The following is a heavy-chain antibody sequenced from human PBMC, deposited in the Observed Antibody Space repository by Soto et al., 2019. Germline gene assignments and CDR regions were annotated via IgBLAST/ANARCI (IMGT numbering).Heavy chain of an antibody. V-gene: IGHV1-18*01. D-gene: IGHD2-8*01. CDR1: GYTFTSYG. J-gene: IGHJ4*02. Sequence: QIQLVQSGAEVKKPGASVKVSCKASGYTFTSYGISWVRQAPGQGLEWMGWITAYNGNTNYAQKFQGRVTMTTDTSTSIDYMELRSLRSDDTAVYYCARDGRNGGYFDYWGQGTLVTVSS. CDR3: ARDGRNGGYFDY. CDR2: ITAYNGNT.